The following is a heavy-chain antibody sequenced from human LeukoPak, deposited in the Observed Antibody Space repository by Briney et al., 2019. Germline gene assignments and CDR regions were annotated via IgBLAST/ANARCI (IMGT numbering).Heavy chain of an antibody. CDR3: ARVRETYYDILTGYSDY. V-gene: IGHV1-18*01. D-gene: IGHD3-9*01. Sequence: ASVKVSCKASGYTFTSYGIGWVRQAPGQGLEWMGWISAYNGNTNYAQKLQGRVTMTTDTSTSTAYMELRSLRSDDTAVYYCARVRETYYDILTGYSDYWGQGTLVTVSS. CDR2: ISAYNGNT. J-gene: IGHJ4*02. CDR1: GYTFTSYG.